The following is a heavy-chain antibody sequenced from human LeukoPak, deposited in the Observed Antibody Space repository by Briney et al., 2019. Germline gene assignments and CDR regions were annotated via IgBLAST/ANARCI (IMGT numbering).Heavy chain of an antibody. CDR3: ARESVAANWFDP. D-gene: IGHD6-25*01. CDR1: GYTFTGYY. V-gene: IGHV1-2*02. Sequence: GASAKVSCKASGYTFTGYYMHWVRQAPGQGLEWMGSINPNSGGTNYAQKFQGRVTMTRDTSISTAYMELSRLRSDDTAVYYCARESVAANWFDPWGQGTLVTVSS. J-gene: IGHJ5*02. CDR2: INPNSGGT.